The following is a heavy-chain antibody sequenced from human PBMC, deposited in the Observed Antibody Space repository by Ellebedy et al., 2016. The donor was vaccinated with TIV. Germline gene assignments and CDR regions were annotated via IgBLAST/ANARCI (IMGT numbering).Heavy chain of an antibody. J-gene: IGHJ6*03. Sequence: SETLSLTXTVSGGSISSYYWSWIRQPPGKGLEWIGYIYYSGSTNYNPSLKSRVTISVDTSKNQFSLKLSSVTAADTAVYYCAREVPLSGSYDDYYYMDVWGKGTTVTVSS. CDR3: AREVPLSGSYDDYYYMDV. CDR1: GGSISSYY. D-gene: IGHD1-26*01. CDR2: IYYSGST. V-gene: IGHV4-59*13.